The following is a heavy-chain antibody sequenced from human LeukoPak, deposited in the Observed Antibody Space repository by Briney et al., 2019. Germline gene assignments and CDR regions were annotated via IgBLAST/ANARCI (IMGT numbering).Heavy chain of an antibody. Sequence: SETLSLTCTVSGGSISSFYWYWIRQPPGKGLEWIGYVYYSGSTNYNPSLKSRVTISVDTSKNQFSLKLSSVTAADTAVYYCARAPLTSNSTDYGGQGTLVTVSS. CDR2: VYYSGST. CDR3: ARAPLTSNSTDY. D-gene: IGHD4-23*01. V-gene: IGHV4-59*01. CDR1: GGSISSFY. J-gene: IGHJ4*02.